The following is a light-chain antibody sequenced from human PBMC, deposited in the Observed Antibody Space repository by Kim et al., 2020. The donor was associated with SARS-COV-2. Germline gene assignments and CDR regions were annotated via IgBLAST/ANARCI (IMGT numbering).Light chain of an antibody. J-gene: IGKJ2*01. CDR1: ENSGNW. V-gene: IGKV1-5*03. CDR3: QHCSRFPYT. Sequence: SASVGGTITVSRRGKENSGNWLAWYQQKPGRAPSLLIYLASSRESGVPERFSGTGSGTEFSLSITRLQPDDFATYYCQHCSRFPYTFGQGTKLEI. CDR2: LAS.